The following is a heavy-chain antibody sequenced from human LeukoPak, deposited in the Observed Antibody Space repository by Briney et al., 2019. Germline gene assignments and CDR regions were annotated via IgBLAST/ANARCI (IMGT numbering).Heavy chain of an antibody. CDR1: GFTFSSSA. CDR3: SKAPGGRFDH. Sequence: GGSLRLSCAASGFTFSSSAMSWVRQAPGTGLEWVSSISGSGGSTYYADSVKGRFTISRDNSKNTLYLQVNSLRAEDTAIYYCSKAPGGRFDHWGQGTPVTVSS. CDR2: ISGSGGST. D-gene: IGHD1-26*01. J-gene: IGHJ4*02. V-gene: IGHV3-23*01.